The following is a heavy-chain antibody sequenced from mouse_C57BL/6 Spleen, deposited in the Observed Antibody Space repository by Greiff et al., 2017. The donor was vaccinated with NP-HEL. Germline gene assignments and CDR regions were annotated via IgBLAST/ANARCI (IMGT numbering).Heavy chain of an antibody. V-gene: IGHV1-66*01. CDR2: IYPGSGNT. CDR1: GYSFTSYY. Sequence: VQLQESGPELVKPGASVKISCKASGYSFTSYYIHWVKQRPGQGLEWIGWIYPGSGNTKYNEKFKGKATLTADTSSSTAYMQLSSLTSEDSAVYYCARGGVGPYYFDYWGQGTTLTVSS. D-gene: IGHD4-1*01. J-gene: IGHJ2*01. CDR3: ARGGVGPYYFDY.